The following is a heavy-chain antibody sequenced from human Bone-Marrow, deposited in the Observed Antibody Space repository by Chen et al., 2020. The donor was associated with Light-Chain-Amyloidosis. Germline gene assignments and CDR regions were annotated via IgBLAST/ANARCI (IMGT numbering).Heavy chain of an antibody. CDR1: GGTFNSYG. CDR2: IIPMFGRA. CDR3: AGDGTPILGVVTYNWFDP. Sequence: QVQLVQSGAEVKKPGSSVKVSCRASGGTFNSYGVSWIRQAPGQGLEWMGWIIPMFGRAHSTQKFQGGVTMTADESTNTGYMGLDRLGSEAAAVCWCAGDGTPILGVVTYNWFDPWGQGTLVTVSS. D-gene: IGHD3-3*01. J-gene: IGHJ5*02. V-gene: IGHV1-69*01.